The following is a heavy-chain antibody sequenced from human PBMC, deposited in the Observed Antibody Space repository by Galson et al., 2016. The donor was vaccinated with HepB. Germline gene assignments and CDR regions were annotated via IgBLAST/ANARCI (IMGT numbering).Heavy chain of an antibody. CDR3: AKDHGNRWLNNWFDP. CDR2: IRSGSSAI. Sequence: SLRLSCAASGFTFSGYNMDWARQAPGKGLEWVSYIRSGSSAIYYADSVKGRFTISRDNAKNSLYLQMNSLRDEDTAVYYCAKDHGNRWLNNWFDPWGQGTLVTVSS. J-gene: IGHJ5*02. D-gene: IGHD6-19*01. V-gene: IGHV3-48*02. CDR1: GFTFSGYN.